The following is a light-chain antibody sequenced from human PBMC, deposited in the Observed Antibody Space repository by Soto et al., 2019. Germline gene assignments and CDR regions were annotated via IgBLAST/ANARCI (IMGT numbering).Light chain of an antibody. Sequence: DSQMTQSPSSLSASVGDRVTITCRASQSISSYLNWYQQKPGKDPKLLIYAASRLQSGVPSRFSGSGSGTEFTLTISRLQPEDFAAYYCQQSYRTPPIAFGQGTRREI. CDR3: QQSYRTPPIA. J-gene: IGKJ5*01. V-gene: IGKV1-39*01. CDR1: QSISSY. CDR2: AAS.